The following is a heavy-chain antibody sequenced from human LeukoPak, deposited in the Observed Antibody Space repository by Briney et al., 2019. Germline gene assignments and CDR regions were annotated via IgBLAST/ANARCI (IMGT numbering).Heavy chain of an antibody. CDR1: GYTFTSYY. Sequence: ASVKVSCKASGYTFTSYYMHWVRQAPGQGLEWMGIINPSGGSTSYAQKFQGRVTMTRDTSTSTVYMELSSLRSEGTAVYYCASLDGYYYDSSGYPVGYWGQGTLVTVSS. J-gene: IGHJ4*02. V-gene: IGHV1-46*01. CDR2: INPSGGST. D-gene: IGHD3-22*01. CDR3: ASLDGYYYDSSGYPVGY.